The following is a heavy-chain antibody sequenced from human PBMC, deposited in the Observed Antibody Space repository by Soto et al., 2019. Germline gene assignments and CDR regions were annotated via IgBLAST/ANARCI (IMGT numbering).Heavy chain of an antibody. CDR3: AKDWGIVVVPAAMSAYFDC. J-gene: IGHJ4*02. CDR2: ISGSGGST. D-gene: IGHD2-2*01. CDR1: GLTFSSYA. V-gene: IGHV3-23*01. Sequence: PWGSLRLSCAASGLTFSSYAMSWVRQAPGKGLEWVSAISGSGGSTYYADSVKGRFTISRDNSKNTLYLQMNSLRAEDTAVYYCAKDWGIVVVPAAMSAYFDCWGQGTLVTVSS.